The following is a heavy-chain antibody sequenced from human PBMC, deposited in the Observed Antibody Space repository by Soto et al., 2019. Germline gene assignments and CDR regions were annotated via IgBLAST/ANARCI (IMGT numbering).Heavy chain of an antibody. CDR2: ISGSGDTK. CDR3: AKYCSSDVCFDY. V-gene: IGHV3-48*02. D-gene: IGHD2-8*01. J-gene: IGHJ4*02. Sequence: AGGSLRLSCAASGFTFSSYSMNWVRQAPGKGLEWVSSISGSGDTKYYADSVKGRFTISRDNAKNSLYLQMSSLRDEDTAVYYCAKYCSSDVCFDYWGQGTLVTVSS. CDR1: GFTFSSYS.